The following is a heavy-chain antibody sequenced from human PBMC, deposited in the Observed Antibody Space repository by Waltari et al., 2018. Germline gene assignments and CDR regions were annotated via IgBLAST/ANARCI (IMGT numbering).Heavy chain of an antibody. V-gene: IGHV3-74*01. J-gene: IGHJ4*02. CDR3: VRENIAAAGLES. D-gene: IGHD6-13*01. CDR1: GFIFSTYW. CDR2: SNSDGSST. Sequence: EVQLVESGGGLVQPGGSLRLSCVASGFIFSTYWMDWVRQAPGKGLVWVSRSNSDGSSTTYADSVKGRFTISRDNAKNTLYLHMSSLRAEDTAVYYCVRENIAAAGLESWGQGTLVTVSS.